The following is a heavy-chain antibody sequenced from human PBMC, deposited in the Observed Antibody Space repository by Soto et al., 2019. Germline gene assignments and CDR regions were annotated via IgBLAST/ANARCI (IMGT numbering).Heavy chain of an antibody. J-gene: IGHJ4*02. V-gene: IGHV1-2*02. CDR3: ARGRTIVSPGN. CDR2: FNPNSGGT. Sequence: VTSVEVTCKACGYTLTGYQMRWVRQAPGQGLEGMGWFNPNSGGTNYAQKVQGRVTMTGDTSISTAYMELNRLTSDDTDVYFCARGRTIVSPGNWGQGTLVTVSS. D-gene: IGHD2-21*01. CDR1: GYTLTGYQ.